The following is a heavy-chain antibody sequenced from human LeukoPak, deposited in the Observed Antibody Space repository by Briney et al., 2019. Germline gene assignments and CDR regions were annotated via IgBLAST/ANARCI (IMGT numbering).Heavy chain of an antibody. CDR3: AAAQYYYDTHTFDY. J-gene: IGHJ4*02. CDR1: GFTVSSNY. Sequence: PGGSLRLSCAASGFTVSSNYMSWVRQAPGKGLEWVSVIYSGGSTYYADSVKGRFTISRDNSKNTLYLQMNSLRAEDTAVYYCAAAQYYYDTHTFDYWGQGTLVTVSS. CDR2: IYSGGST. V-gene: IGHV3-53*01. D-gene: IGHD3-22*01.